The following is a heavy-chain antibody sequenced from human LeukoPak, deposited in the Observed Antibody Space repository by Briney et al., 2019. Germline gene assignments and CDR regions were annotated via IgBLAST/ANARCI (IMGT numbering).Heavy chain of an antibody. CDR1: GFTFSSYS. J-gene: IGHJ5*02. CDR2: ISSSSSYI. CDR3: ARNPSATNWNDEGGWFDP. Sequence: PGGSLRLSCAASGFTFSSYSMNWVRQAPGKGLEWVSSISSSSSYIYYADSVKGRFTISRDNAKNSLYLQMNSLRAEDTAVYYCARNPSATNWNDEGGWFDPWGQGTLVTVSS. V-gene: IGHV3-21*01. D-gene: IGHD1-1*01.